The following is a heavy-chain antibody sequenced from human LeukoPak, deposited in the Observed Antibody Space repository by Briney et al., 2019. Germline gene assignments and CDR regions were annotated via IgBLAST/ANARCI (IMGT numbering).Heavy chain of an antibody. D-gene: IGHD2-2*01. Sequence: ASVKVSCKASGYIFTGNYMHWVRQAPGQGLEWMGWINPNSGGTNYAQKFQGRVTMTRDTSISTAYMELSRLRSDDTAVYYCARDARLYCSSTSCYLFDYWGQGTLVTVSS. CDR3: ARDARLYCSSTSCYLFDY. V-gene: IGHV1-2*02. CDR2: INPNSGGT. J-gene: IGHJ4*02. CDR1: GYIFTGNY.